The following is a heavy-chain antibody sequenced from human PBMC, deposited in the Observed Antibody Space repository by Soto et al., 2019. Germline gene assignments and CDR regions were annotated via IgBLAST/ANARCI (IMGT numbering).Heavy chain of an antibody. J-gene: IGHJ5*02. Sequence: SGPTLVKPTQTLTLTCTFSGFSLSTSGVGVGWIRQPPGKALEWLALIYWNDDKRYSPSLKSRLTITKDTSKNQVVLTMTNMDPVDTATYYCAHRSYGGNSFDPWGQGTLVTVSS. CDR2: IYWNDDK. D-gene: IGHD4-17*01. V-gene: IGHV2-5*01. CDR1: GFSLSTSGVG. CDR3: AHRSYGGNSFDP.